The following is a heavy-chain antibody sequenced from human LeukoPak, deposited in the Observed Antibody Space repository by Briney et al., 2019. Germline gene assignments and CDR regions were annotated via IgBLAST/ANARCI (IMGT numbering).Heavy chain of an antibody. Sequence: EGSLRLSCAASGFTVSSNYMSWVRQAPGKGLEWVSVIYSGGSTYYADSVKGRFTISRDNSKNTLYLQMNSLRAEDTAVYYCARERALPGEYYYFDYWGQGTLVTVSS. CDR1: GFTVSSNY. CDR2: IYSGGST. V-gene: IGHV3-53*01. J-gene: IGHJ4*02. D-gene: IGHD2/OR15-2a*01. CDR3: ARERALPGEYYYFDY.